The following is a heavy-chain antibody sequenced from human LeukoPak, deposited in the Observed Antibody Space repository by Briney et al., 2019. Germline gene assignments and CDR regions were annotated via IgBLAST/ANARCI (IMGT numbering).Heavy chain of an antibody. CDR2: INQDGSEK. CDR1: GFTLNYYW. CDR3: ARWVSQYYFDY. Sequence: GGSLRLSCEASGFTLNYYWMSWVRQAPGKGLEWVANINQDGSEKYFVDSVKGRFTISRDNAQNSVFLQMDSLRVDDTAVYYCARWVSQYYFDYWGQGTHVTASS. D-gene: IGHD2-21*01. V-gene: IGHV3-7*01. J-gene: IGHJ4*02.